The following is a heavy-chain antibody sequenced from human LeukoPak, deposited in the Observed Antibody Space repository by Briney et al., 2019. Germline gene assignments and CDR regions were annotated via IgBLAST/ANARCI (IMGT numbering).Heavy chain of an antibody. V-gene: IGHV3-48*01. CDR2: ISSSSSTI. D-gene: IGHD3-3*01. J-gene: IGHJ4*02. CDR1: GFTFDDYA. CDR3: ASSCRPFYEPTIFGVAEPLCFDY. Sequence: GGSLRLSCAASGFTFDDYAMHWVRHAPGKGLEWVSYISSSSSTIYYADSVKGRFTISRDNAKNSLYLQMNSLRVEDTAVYYCASSCRPFYEPTIFGVAEPLCFDYWGQGTLVTVSS.